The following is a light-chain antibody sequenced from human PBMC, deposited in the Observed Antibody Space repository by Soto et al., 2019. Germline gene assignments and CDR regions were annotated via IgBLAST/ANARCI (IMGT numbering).Light chain of an antibody. CDR2: EVI. CDR3: SSYAGDRYV. V-gene: IGLV2-8*01. Sequence: QSALTQPPSASGSPGQSVTISCIGTSSDFGTRDSVSWYQQHPGKAPKLMIYEVIKRPSGVPDRFSGSKSGNTASLTVSGLQADDEGDYYCSSYAGDRYVFGTGTKLTVL. J-gene: IGLJ1*01. CDR1: SSDFGTRDS.